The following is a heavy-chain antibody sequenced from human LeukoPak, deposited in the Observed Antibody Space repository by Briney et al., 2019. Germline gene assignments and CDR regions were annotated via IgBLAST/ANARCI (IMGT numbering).Heavy chain of an antibody. CDR1: GYTFTGYY. J-gene: IGHJ6*02. D-gene: IGHD3-10*01. Sequence: ASVKVSCKASGYTFTGYYMHWVRQAPGQELEWMGWIHPNSGGTNYAQKFQGRVTMTRDTSIGTAHLEISRLNSDDTAVYYCARDLYYASGGFHYYYYGLDVWGQGTTVTVSS. CDR2: IHPNSGGT. V-gene: IGHV1-2*02. CDR3: ARDLYYASGGFHYYYYGLDV.